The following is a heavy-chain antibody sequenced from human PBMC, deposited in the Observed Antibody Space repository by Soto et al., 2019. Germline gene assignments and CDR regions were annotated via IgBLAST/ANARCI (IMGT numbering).Heavy chain of an antibody. D-gene: IGHD1-26*01. CDR3: ARFLVGATSLYFDY. Sequence: SETLSLTCAVSGGSISSFNWWSWVRQTPGKGLEWIGEISHSGSTTYNPSLKSRVTISLDGSNNQFSLNLKSVTAADTAVYYCARFLVGATSLYFDYWGQGTLVTVSS. V-gene: IGHV4-4*02. CDR2: ISHSGST. CDR1: GGSISSFNW. J-gene: IGHJ4*02.